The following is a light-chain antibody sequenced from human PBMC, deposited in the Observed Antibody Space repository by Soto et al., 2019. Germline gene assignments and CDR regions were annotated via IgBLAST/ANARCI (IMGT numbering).Light chain of an antibody. J-gene: IGKJ1*01. CDR1: QSVSTY. Sequence: EIVMTQSPATLSVSPGERATLSCRASQSVSTYLAWYQQKPGQAPRLLIYDASTRATGIPVRFSGSGSGTEFTLTISSLQSEDVGIYYCQQNKDWPRTFGQGTKVDIK. V-gene: IGKV3-15*01. CDR3: QQNKDWPRT. CDR2: DAS.